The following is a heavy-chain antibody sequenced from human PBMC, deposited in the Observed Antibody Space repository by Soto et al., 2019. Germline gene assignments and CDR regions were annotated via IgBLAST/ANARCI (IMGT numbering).Heavy chain of an antibody. CDR1: GFTFSSYA. CDR3: ARDCSSTSCYPFDY. CDR2: ISYDGSNK. V-gene: IGHV3-30-3*01. D-gene: IGHD2-2*01. J-gene: IGHJ4*02. Sequence: GGSLRLSCAASGFTFSSYAMHWVRQAPGKGLEWVAVISYDGSNKYYADSVKGRFTISRDDSKNTLYLQMNSLRAEDTAVYYCARDCSSTSCYPFDYWGQGTLVTVSS.